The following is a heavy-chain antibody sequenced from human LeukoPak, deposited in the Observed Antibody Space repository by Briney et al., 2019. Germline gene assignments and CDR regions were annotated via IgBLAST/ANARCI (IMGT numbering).Heavy chain of an antibody. Sequence: GGSLRLSCAASGFTFNSYAMSWVRQAPGQGLELVSAISGSGAITFYADSVKGRFTISRDNSKNTLYLQMNSLRAEDTAVYYCARETYSGDAFDIWGQGTMVTVSS. CDR3: ARETYSGDAFDI. D-gene: IGHD1-26*01. CDR1: GFTFNSYA. V-gene: IGHV3-23*01. CDR2: ISGSGAIT. J-gene: IGHJ3*02.